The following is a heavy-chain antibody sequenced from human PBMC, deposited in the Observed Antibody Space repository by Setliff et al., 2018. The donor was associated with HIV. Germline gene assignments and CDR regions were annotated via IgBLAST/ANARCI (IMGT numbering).Heavy chain of an antibody. CDR1: GRSFSGYY. J-gene: IGHJ3*01. D-gene: IGHD7-27*01. CDR2: INHSGGT. Sequence: SETLSLTCAVYGRSFSGYYWNWIRQSPGKGLERIGEINHSGGTNYNPSLKSRVTMSIDTSKNQFSLNVSSVTAADTAVYYCARGWGHDGFDFWGQGTMVTVSS. CDR3: ARGWGHDGFDF. V-gene: IGHV4-34*01.